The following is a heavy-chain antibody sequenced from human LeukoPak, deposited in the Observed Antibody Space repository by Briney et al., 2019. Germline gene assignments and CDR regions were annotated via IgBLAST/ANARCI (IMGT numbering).Heavy chain of an antibody. CDR2: INPSGGST. J-gene: IGHJ5*02. CDR1: GYIFTTYY. CDR3: ARALSDSSGYP. V-gene: IGHV1-46*01. Sequence: GASVKVSCMAFGYIFTTYYVHWVRQAPGQGLEWMGKINPSGGSTSYAQQFQGRVTMTRDTSTRTVYMELSSLRSEDTAVYYCARALSDSSGYPWGQGTLVTVSS. D-gene: IGHD3-22*01.